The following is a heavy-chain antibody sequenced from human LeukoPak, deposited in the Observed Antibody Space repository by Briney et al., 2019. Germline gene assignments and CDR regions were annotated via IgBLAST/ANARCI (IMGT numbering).Heavy chain of an antibody. V-gene: IGHV4-59*12. D-gene: IGHD6-19*01. CDR3: ARESTTVAGTFDY. J-gene: IGHJ4*02. Sequence: TSETLSLTCTVSGGSISSYYWSWIRQPPGKGLEWIGYIYYSGGTNYNPSLRSRVTISVDTSKNQFSLKLSSVTAADTAMYYCARESTTVAGTFDYWGQGTLVIVSS. CDR1: GGSISSYY. CDR2: IYYSGGT.